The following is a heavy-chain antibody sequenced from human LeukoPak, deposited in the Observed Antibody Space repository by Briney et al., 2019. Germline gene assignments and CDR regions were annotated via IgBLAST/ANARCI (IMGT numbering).Heavy chain of an antibody. D-gene: IGHD4/OR15-4a*01. CDR1: GFTFSSYG. CDR3: ARSGLSRFDY. J-gene: IGHJ4*02. CDR2: IRYDGSNK. V-gene: IGHV3-30*02. Sequence: PGGSLRLSCAASGFTFSSYGMHWVRQAPGKGLEWVAFIRYDGSNKYYADSVKGRFTISRDNSKNTLFLQMNSLRAEDTAVYYCARSGLSRFDYWGQGTLVTVSS.